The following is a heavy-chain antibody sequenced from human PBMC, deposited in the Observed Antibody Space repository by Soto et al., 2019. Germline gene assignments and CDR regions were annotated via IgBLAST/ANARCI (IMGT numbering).Heavy chain of an antibody. D-gene: IGHD6-13*01. CDR2: IIPIFGTA. Sequence: VQLVPSGAEVKKPGSSVKVSCKASGGTFSSYAISWVRQAPGQGLEWMGGIIPIFGTANYAQKFQGRVTITADESTSTAYMERSSLRSEDTAVYYCARGMEIIVAAGTLWFDPWGQGTLVTVSS. CDR3: ARGMEIIVAAGTLWFDP. V-gene: IGHV1-69*01. J-gene: IGHJ5*02. CDR1: GGTFSSYA.